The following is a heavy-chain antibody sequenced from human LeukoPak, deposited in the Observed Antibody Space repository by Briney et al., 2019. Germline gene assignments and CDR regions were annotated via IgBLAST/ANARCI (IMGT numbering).Heavy chain of an antibody. Sequence: ASVKVSCKAFGYTFTSNYMHWVRQAPGQGPEWMGVISPSGGSTTYAQKFQGRVTLARDMSTSTDYLELSSLRSEDTAVYYCAREGASSGWYAHFDYWGQGTLVTVSS. V-gene: IGHV1-46*01. D-gene: IGHD6-19*01. CDR2: ISPSGGST. CDR3: AREGASSGWYAHFDY. J-gene: IGHJ4*02. CDR1: GYTFTSNY.